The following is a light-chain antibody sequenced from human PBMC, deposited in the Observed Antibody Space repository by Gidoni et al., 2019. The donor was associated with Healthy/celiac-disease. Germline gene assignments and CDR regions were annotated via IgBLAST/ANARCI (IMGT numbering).Light chain of an antibody. CDR2: AAS. Sequence: AIRMTQSPSSFSASTGDRVTITCRASQGISSYLAWYQQKPGKAPKLLTYAASTLQSGVPSRFSGSGSGTDFTLTISCLQSEDFATYYCQQYYSYPITFGQXTRLEIK. CDR1: QGISSY. V-gene: IGKV1-8*01. CDR3: QQYYSYPIT. J-gene: IGKJ5*01.